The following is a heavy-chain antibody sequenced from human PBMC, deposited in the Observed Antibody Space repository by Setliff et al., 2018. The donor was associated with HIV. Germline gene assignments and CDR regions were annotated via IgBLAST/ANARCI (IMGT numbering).Heavy chain of an antibody. J-gene: IGHJ4*02. CDR1: GFTFSNYA. CDR3: AREVAVAGFNC. CDR2: ISGSAGTT. D-gene: IGHD6-19*01. V-gene: IGHV3-23*01. Sequence: GGSLRLSCAASGFTFSNYAMSWVRQAPGKGLEWVSGISGSAGTTYYADSVKGRFTISRDNAKNSLYLQMNSLRAEDTAVYYCAREVAVAGFNCWGQGTLVTVSS.